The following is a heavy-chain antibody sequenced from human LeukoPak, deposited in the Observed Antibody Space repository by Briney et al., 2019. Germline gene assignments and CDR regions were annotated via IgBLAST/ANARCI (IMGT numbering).Heavy chain of an antibody. Sequence: PGGSLRLSCAASGSTFSSYAMSWVRQAPGKGLEWVSAISGSGGSTYYADSVKGRFTISRDNSKNTLYLQMNSLRAEDTAVYYCAKFLGRQWLVHFDYWGQGTLVTVSS. J-gene: IGHJ4*02. D-gene: IGHD6-19*01. CDR2: ISGSGGST. CDR1: GSTFSSYA. CDR3: AKFLGRQWLVHFDY. V-gene: IGHV3-23*01.